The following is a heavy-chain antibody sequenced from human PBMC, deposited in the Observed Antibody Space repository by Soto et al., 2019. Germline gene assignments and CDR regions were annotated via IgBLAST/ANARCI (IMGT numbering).Heavy chain of an antibody. CDR2: IYYSGNT. CDR3: ARGEVYYIFDY. CDR1: GGSISSGGYY. V-gene: IGHV4-31*03. D-gene: IGHD3-10*01. J-gene: IGHJ4*02. Sequence: PSETLSLTCTVSGGSISSGGYYWSWIRQHPGKGLEWIGYIYYSGNTYYNPSLKSRVTISVDTSKNQFSLKLSSVTAADTAVYYCARGEVYYIFDYWGQGTLVTVSS.